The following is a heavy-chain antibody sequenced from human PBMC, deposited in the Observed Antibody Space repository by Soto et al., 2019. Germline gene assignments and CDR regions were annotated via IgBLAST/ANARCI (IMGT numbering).Heavy chain of an antibody. CDR2: IIPIFGTA. CDR1: GGTFSSYA. Sequence: GASVKVSCKASGGTFSSYAISWVRQAPGQGLEWMGGIIPIFGTANYAQKFQGRVTITADKSTSTAYMELSSLRSEDTAVYYCARVFDSLPVSGYYYYWGQGTLVTVSS. J-gene: IGHJ4*02. D-gene: IGHD3-22*01. V-gene: IGHV1-69*06. CDR3: ARVFDSLPVSGYYYY.